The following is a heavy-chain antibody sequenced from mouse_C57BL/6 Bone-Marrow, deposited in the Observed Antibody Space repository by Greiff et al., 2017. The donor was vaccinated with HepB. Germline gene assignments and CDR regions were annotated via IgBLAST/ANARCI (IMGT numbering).Heavy chain of an antibody. CDR2: ILPGSGST. J-gene: IGHJ3*01. D-gene: IGHD2-3*01. Sequence: QVQLQQSGAELMKPGASVKLSCKATGYTFTGYWIEWVKQRPGHGLEWIGEILPGSGSTTYNEKFKGKATFTADTSSNTAYMQLSSLTTEDSAIYYCARAHGWLPFAYWGQGTLVTVSA. V-gene: IGHV1-9*01. CDR3: ARAHGWLPFAY. CDR1: GYTFTGYW.